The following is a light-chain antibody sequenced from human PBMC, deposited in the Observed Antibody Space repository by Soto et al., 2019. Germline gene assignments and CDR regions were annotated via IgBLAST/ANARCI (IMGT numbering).Light chain of an antibody. V-gene: IGLV2-11*01. CDR3: CAYAGSFIFV. Sequence: ALTQPRSVSGSPGQSVTISCTGASSDVGTFKYVTWYQQHPGKAPKLMTYDVSKRPSGVPDRFSGSKSGNTAALTISGLQAEDEADYYCCAYAGSFIFVFGTGTKV. J-gene: IGLJ1*01. CDR2: DVS. CDR1: SSDVGTFKY.